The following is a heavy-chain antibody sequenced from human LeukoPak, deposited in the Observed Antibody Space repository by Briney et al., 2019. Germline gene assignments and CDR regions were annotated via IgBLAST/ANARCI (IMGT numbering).Heavy chain of an antibody. CDR1: GYSFTTSW. J-gene: IGHJ4*02. CDR3: ARQEGARSFDY. D-gene: IGHD1-26*01. Sequence: GESLKISCKGSGYSFTTSWIGWVRQMPGKGLEWMGIIYPSDSDTRYSPSFQGQVTISADKSISTAYLQWSSLKASDTAMYYCARQEGARSFDYWGQGTLVTVSS. CDR2: IYPSDSDT. V-gene: IGHV5-51*01.